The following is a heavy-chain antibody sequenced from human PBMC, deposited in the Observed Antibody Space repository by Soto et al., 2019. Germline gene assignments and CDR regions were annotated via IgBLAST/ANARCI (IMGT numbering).Heavy chain of an antibody. CDR1: GYTLTSYG. Sequence: QVQLVQSGAEVKKPGASVKVSCKASGYTLTSYGISWVRQAPGQGLEWMGWSSAYNGNTNYAQKLQGRATMTTDTHTSTAYMVLRTLLSDDTVVYYCARDEFGDTGVYWGQGTLVTVSS. CDR2: SSAYNGNT. D-gene: IGHD4-17*01. CDR3: ARDEFGDTGVY. J-gene: IGHJ4*02. V-gene: IGHV1-18*01.